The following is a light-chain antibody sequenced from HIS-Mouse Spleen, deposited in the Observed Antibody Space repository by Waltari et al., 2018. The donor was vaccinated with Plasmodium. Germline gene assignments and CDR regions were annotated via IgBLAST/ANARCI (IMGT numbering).Light chain of an antibody. CDR3: QQYDNLPLT. CDR2: DAS. CDR1: QDIRNY. V-gene: IGKV1-33*01. J-gene: IGKJ4*01. Sequence: DIQMTQSPSSTSASVGHRVNLTCQASQDIRNYLNWYQQKPGKAPKLLIYDASNLETGVPSRFSGSGSGTDFTFTISSLQPEDIATYYCQQYDNLPLTFGGGTKVEIK.